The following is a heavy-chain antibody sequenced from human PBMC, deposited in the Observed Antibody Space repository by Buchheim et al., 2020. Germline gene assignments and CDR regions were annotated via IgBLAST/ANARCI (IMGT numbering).Heavy chain of an antibody. CDR3: ARWTTTFDNFDN. Sequence: QVTLRESGPALVKPTQTLTLTCTFSGFSLSTSGMCVNWIRQPPGKALEWLARIDWADDKYSSTSLRTRLTISKDTSKNQVVLTMTNVDPVDTATYYCARWTTTFDNFDNWGQGTL. CDR1: GFSLSTSGMC. V-gene: IGHV2-70*15. CDR2: IDWADDK. J-gene: IGHJ4*02. D-gene: IGHD3-16*01.